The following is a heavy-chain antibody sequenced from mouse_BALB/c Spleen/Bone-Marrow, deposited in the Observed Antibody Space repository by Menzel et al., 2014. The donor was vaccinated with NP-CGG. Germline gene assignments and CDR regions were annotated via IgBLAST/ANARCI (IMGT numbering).Heavy chain of an antibody. Sequence: QVQLQQSGAELAKPGASVKMSCKASGYTFTRYWIHWVKPGPGQGLEWIGYINPSTGYTEYNHKFKDKATLTADKSSSTAYMQLSSLTSEDSAVYYCARGDYYGKGGAMDYWGQGTSVTVSS. CDR3: ARGDYYGKGGAMDY. J-gene: IGHJ4*01. CDR1: GYTFTRYW. CDR2: INPSTGYT. D-gene: IGHD1-1*01. V-gene: IGHV1-7*01.